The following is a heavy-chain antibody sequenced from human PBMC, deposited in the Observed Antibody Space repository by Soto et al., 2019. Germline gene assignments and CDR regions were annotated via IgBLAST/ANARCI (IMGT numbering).Heavy chain of an antibody. CDR1: GGSFSGYY. CDR3: ARDVGAMVRGAPYGMDV. D-gene: IGHD3-10*01. CDR2: INHSGST. Sequence: SETLSLTCAVYGGSFSGYYWSWIRQPPGKGLEWIGEINHSGSTNYNPSLKSRVTISVDTSKNQFSLKLSSVTAADTAVYYCARDVGAMVRGAPYGMDVWGQGTTVTVSS. J-gene: IGHJ6*02. V-gene: IGHV4-34*01.